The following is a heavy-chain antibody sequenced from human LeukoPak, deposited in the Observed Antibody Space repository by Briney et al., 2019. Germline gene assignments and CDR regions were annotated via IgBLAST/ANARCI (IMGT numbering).Heavy chain of an antibody. CDR3: ARDRLFVVVPAAMGGVDY. J-gene: IGHJ4*02. CDR1: GYTFTGYY. D-gene: IGHD2-2*01. CDR2: INPNSGDT. Sequence: ASVKVSCKASGYTFTGYYMHWVRQAPGQGLEWMGWINPNSGDTNYSQKFQGRVTMTRDTSISTAYMELSRLRSDDTAVYYCARDRLFVVVPAAMGGVDYWGQGTLVTVSS. V-gene: IGHV1-2*02.